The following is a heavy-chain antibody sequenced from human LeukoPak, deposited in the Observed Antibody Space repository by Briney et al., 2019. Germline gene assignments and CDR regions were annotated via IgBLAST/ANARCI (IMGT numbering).Heavy chain of an antibody. CDR2: ISSSGSTI. J-gene: IGHJ3*02. Sequence: GGSLRLSCAASGFTFSDYYMSWIRQAPGEGLEWVSYISSSGSTIYYADSVKGRFTISRDNAKNSLYLQMNSLRAEDTAVYYCARDRGYDFWGGYYEDAFDIWGQGTMVTVSS. CDR3: ARDRGYDFWGGYYEDAFDI. D-gene: IGHD3-3*01. CDR1: GFTFSDYY. V-gene: IGHV3-11*04.